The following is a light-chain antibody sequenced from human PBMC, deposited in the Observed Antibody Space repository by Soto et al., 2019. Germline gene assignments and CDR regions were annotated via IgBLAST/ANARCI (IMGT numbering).Light chain of an antibody. Sequence: EIVLTQSPGTLSLSPGDRATLSCRASQSVSSSDLAWYQQKPGQAPRLLIYCASTRATGIPDRFSGSGSGTDFTLTISRREPEDFAVYYCQQYGGSPLYTFGQGTKLEIK. V-gene: IGKV3-20*01. J-gene: IGKJ2*01. CDR2: CAS. CDR3: QQYGGSPLYT. CDR1: QSVSSSD.